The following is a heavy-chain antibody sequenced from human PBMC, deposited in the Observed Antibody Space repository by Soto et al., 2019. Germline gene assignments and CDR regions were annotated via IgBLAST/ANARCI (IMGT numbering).Heavy chain of an antibody. CDR3: AREGIAVAGTVYSY. D-gene: IGHD6-19*01. J-gene: IGHJ4*02. CDR1: GGSFSGYY. Sequence: SETLSLTCAVYGGSFSGYYWSWIRQPPGKGLEWIGEINHSGSTNYNPSLKSRVTISVDTSKNQFSLKLSSVTAADTAVYYCAREGIAVAGTVYSYWGQGTLVTVS. V-gene: IGHV4-34*01. CDR2: INHSGST.